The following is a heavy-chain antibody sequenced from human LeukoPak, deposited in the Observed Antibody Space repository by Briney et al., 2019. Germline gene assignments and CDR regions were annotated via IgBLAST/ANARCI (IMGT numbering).Heavy chain of an antibody. CDR3: ARVPYSDRIEFYYMDV. Sequence: SETLSLTCSVSGASINSFFWSWIPQSPGKALEWIAYINYSGTANYKPSLKSRVTISLDTSKNQVSLRLTSVTGADTAVYYCARVPYSDRIEFYYMDVWGEGTSVTVSS. J-gene: IGHJ6*03. V-gene: IGHV4-59*01. CDR1: GASINSFF. D-gene: IGHD6-13*01. CDR2: INYSGTA.